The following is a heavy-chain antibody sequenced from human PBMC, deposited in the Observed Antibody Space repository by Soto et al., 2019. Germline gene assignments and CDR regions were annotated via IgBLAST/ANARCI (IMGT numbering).Heavy chain of an antibody. J-gene: IGHJ4*02. D-gene: IGHD6-13*01. CDR1: GFTFSNYA. V-gene: IGHV3-23*01. CDR2: ISGSGGST. Sequence: GGSLRLSCAAPGFTFSNYAVTWVRQAPGKGLEWVSTISGSGGSTYYADSVKGRFTISRDNSKNTLYLQMNSLRAEDTAVYYCAKDQGSSWYEIDYWGQGNLVTVS. CDR3: AKDQGSSWYEIDY.